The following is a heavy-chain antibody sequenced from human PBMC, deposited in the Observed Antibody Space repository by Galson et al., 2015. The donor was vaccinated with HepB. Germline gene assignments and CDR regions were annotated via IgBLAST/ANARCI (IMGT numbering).Heavy chain of an antibody. Sequence: SLRLSCAASGFTFSSFAMTWVRQAPGKGLEWVSAIGAGGASTYYANSVKGRFTISRDNSENTLFLQVNSLRVEDTAIYYCAKYITTDPTREFDYWGQGTLVTVSS. CDR3: AKYITTDPTREFDY. CDR2: IGAGGAST. J-gene: IGHJ4*02. V-gene: IGHV3-23*01. CDR1: GFTFSSFA. D-gene: IGHD1-14*01.